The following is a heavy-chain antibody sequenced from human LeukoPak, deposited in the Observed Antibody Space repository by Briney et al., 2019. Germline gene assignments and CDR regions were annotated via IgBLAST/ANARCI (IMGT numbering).Heavy chain of an antibody. D-gene: IGHD3-10*01. V-gene: IGHV3-15*01. Sequence: GGSLRLSCAASGFTFSNAWMSWVRQAPGKGLEWVGHIKSKTDGGTTDYAAPVKGRFTISRDDSKSTLYLQMNSLRAEDTGVYYCAKVPGSYYEDFDYWGQGILVTVSS. CDR3: AKVPGSYYEDFDY. J-gene: IGHJ4*02. CDR2: IKSKTDGGTT. CDR1: GFTFSNAW.